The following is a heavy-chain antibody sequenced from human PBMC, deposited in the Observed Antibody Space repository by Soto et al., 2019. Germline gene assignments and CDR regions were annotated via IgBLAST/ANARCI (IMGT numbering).Heavy chain of an antibody. V-gene: IGHV3-11*06. CDR2: SSNSGTFS. D-gene: IGHD1-1*01. CDR3: ARSGDNYNRLDY. J-gene: IGHJ4*02. Sequence: GGSLRLSCEGSGFTFSDYYISWIRQAPGKGLEWISYSSNSGTFSRYADSVKGRFSISRDNTKNLLYLQMNSLRAEDTAVYYCARSGDNYNRLDYWGQGTPVTVSS. CDR1: GFTFSDYY.